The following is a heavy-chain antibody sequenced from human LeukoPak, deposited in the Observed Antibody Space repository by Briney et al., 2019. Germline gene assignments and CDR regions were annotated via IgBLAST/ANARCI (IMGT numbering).Heavy chain of an antibody. CDR3: ARAYSSSWYYNWFDP. V-gene: IGHV4-61*02. Sequence: SETLSLTCTASGGSISSGSYYWNWIRQPAGKGLEWIGRIYTSGSTNYNPSLKSRVTISVDTSKNQFSLKLRSVTAADTAMYYCARAYSSSWYYNWFDPWGQGTLVTVSS. D-gene: IGHD6-13*01. CDR1: GGSISSGSYY. J-gene: IGHJ5*02. CDR2: IYTSGST.